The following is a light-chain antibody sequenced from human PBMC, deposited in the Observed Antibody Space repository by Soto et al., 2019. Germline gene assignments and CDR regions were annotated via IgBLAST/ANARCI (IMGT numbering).Light chain of an antibody. CDR2: EVS. CDR1: SSDFGNYNL. J-gene: IGLJ1*01. CDR3: CSYAGSSTPYV. V-gene: IGLV2-23*02. Sequence: QSALTQPASVSGSPGQSITISCTGTSSDFGNYNLVSWYQQHPGKAPKLMIYEVSERPSGVSNRFSGSKSGNTASLTISGLQAEDEADYYCCSYAGSSTPYVFGTGTKLTVL.